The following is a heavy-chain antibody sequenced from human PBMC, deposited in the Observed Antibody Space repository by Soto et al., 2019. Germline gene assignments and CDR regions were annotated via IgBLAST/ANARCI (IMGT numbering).Heavy chain of an antibody. D-gene: IGHD6-13*01. Sequence: QVQLVESGGGVVQPGRSLRLSCAASGFTFSRYGMHWVRQAPGKGLEWVAFISYDGSSKDYADSVKGRFTISRDNSKTTLYLQMSSLRLEDTAVYYRAKDRLGVGAAASSDWGQGTLVTVSS. CDR1: GFTFSRYG. CDR2: ISYDGSSK. CDR3: AKDRLGVGAAASSD. V-gene: IGHV3-30*18. J-gene: IGHJ4*02.